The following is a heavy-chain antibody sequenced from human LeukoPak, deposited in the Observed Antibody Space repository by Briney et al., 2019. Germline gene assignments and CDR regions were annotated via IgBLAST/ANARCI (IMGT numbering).Heavy chain of an antibody. CDR3: ASLAGRGYYGDGFDI. Sequence: ASVKVSCKASGYTFTGYYMHWVRQAPGQGLEWMGWINPNSGGTNYAQKFQGRVTMTRNTSISTAYLELRSLRSDDTAVYYCASLAGRGYYGDGFDIWGQGTMVTVSS. CDR1: GYTFTGYY. CDR2: INPNSGGT. V-gene: IGHV1-2*02. D-gene: IGHD4-17*01. J-gene: IGHJ3*02.